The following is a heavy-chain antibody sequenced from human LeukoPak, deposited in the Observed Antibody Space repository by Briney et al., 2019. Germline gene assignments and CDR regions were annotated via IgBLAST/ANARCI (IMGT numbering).Heavy chain of an antibody. CDR1: GGSISNFSYY. J-gene: IGHJ6*03. CDR2: IYYRGST. D-gene: IGHD3-10*01. V-gene: IGHV4-39*07. CDR3: ARGMGPLYYYGSGSYKGYYYMDV. Sequence: SETLSLTCTVSGGSISNFSYYWGRVRQSPGKGLEWIGSIYYRGSTYYNPSLKSRFIISVDTSKNQFSLKVNSMTAADTAVYFCARGMGPLYYYGSGSYKGYYYMDVWGKGTTVTVSS.